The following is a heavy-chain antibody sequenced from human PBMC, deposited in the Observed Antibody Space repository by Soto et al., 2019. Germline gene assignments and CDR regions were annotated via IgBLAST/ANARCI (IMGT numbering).Heavy chain of an antibody. CDR3: ARCMLLFSATYGMDV. D-gene: IGHD2-8*01. V-gene: IGHV3-30-3*01. CDR1: GFTFSSYA. Sequence: QVQLVESGGGVVQPGRSLRLSCAASGFTFSSYAMHWVRQAPGKGLEWVAVISYDGSNKYYADSVKGRFTISRDNSKNTLYLQMHSLRAKDTAVYYCARCMLLFSATYGMDVLGQGTTVTLSS. J-gene: IGHJ6*02. CDR2: ISYDGSNK.